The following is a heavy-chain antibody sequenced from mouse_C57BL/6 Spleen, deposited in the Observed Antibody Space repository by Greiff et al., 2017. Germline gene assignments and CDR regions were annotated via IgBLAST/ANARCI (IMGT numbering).Heavy chain of an antibody. J-gene: IGHJ2*01. Sequence: VQVVESGAELVKPGASVKLSCKASGYTFTSYWMHWVKQRPGRGLEWIGRIDPNSGGTKYNEKFKSKATLTVDKPSSTAYMQLSSLTSEDSAVYYCARGGFPITTVPFDYWGQGTTLTVSS. CDR1: GYTFTSYW. V-gene: IGHV1-72*01. D-gene: IGHD1-1*01. CDR3: ARGGFPITTVPFDY. CDR2: IDPNSGGT.